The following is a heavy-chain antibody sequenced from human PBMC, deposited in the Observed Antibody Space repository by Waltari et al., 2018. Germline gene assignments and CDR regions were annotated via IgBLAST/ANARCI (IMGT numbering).Heavy chain of an antibody. V-gene: IGHV3-23*01. CDR3: AASIAAAGAFDY. CDR2: ISGSGGST. J-gene: IGHJ4*02. CDR1: GFTFSSYA. Sequence: EVQLLESGGGLVQPGGSLRLSCAASGFTFSSYAMSRVRQAPGKGLEWVSAISGSGGSTYYADSVKGRFTISRDNSKNTLYLQMNSLRAEDTAVYYCAASIAAAGAFDYWGQGTLVTVSS. D-gene: IGHD6-13*01.